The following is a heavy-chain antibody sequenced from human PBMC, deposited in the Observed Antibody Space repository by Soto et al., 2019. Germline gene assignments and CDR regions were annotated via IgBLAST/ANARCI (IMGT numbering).Heavy chain of an antibody. CDR2: ISYDGSKK. J-gene: IGHJ1*01. D-gene: IGHD1-1*01. V-gene: IGHV3-30-3*01. CDR3: ARDPFDTRTGDFQH. CDR1: GFTFSSYA. Sequence: QVQLVESGGGVVQPGRSLRLSCAASGFTFSSYAMHWVRQAPGKGLEWVAAISYDGSKKYYADSVKGRFTISRDNSKNTLYLQMNSLRAEDTAVYYGARDPFDTRTGDFQHWGQGTLVIVSS.